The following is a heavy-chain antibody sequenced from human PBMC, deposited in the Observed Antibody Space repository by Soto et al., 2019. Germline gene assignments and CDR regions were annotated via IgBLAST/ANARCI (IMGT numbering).Heavy chain of an antibody. J-gene: IGHJ4*02. CDR3: AKEVGIGGTDTRGDFDF. D-gene: IGHD6-13*01. CDR1: GFTFSSHA. V-gene: IGHV3-23*01. CDR2: ISGNAGRI. Sequence: EVQLLESGGGLVQPGGSLRLSCAASGFTFSSHAMSWVRQAPGKGLERVSVISGNAGRIYYADSVRGRFTISRDNSKYTLYLHMNSLTAEDTAIYYWAKEVGIGGTDTRGDFDFWGQVNLVTVA.